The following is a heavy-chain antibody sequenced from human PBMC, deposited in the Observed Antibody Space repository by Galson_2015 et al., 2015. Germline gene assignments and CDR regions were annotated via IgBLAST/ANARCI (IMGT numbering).Heavy chain of an antibody. CDR2: INHSGST. CDR3: ARGYCSSTSCYVRSGFDP. J-gene: IGHJ5*02. D-gene: IGHD2-2*01. Sequence: ETLSLTCAVYGGSFSGYYWSWIRQPPGKGLEWIGEINHSGSTNYNPSLKSRVTISVDTSKNQFSLKLSSVTAADTAVYYCARGYCSSTSCYVRSGFDPWGQGTLVTVSS. CDR1: GGSFSGYY. V-gene: IGHV4-34*01.